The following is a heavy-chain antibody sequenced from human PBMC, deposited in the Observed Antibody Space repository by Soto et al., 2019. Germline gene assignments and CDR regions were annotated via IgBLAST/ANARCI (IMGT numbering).Heavy chain of an antibody. Sequence: ASVKVSFKASGYTFSDYYLHWLRQAPGQGLEWMGWISPKSGGTHYAPKFEGRVTLTTDTSISTAFMELSRLTSDDTAVYYCARGPRTQLWFPNVYWGQGTLVTVS. J-gene: IGHJ4*02. V-gene: IGHV1-2*02. CDR2: ISPKSGGT. CDR3: ARGPRTQLWFPNVY. D-gene: IGHD5-18*01. CDR1: GYTFSDYY.